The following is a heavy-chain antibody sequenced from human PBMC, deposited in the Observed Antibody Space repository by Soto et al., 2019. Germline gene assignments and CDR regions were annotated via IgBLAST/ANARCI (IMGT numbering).Heavy chain of an antibody. CDR2: IYHSGST. V-gene: IGHV4-30-2*01. CDR1: GGSISSGGYS. CDR3: ARGSAYEQNWFDP. J-gene: IGHJ5*02. D-gene: IGHD5-12*01. Sequence: PSETLSITCAGSGGSISSGGYSWSWIRQPPGKGLEWIGYIYHSGSTYYNPSLKSRVTISVDRSKNQFSLKLSSVTAADTAVYYCARGSAYEQNWFDPWGQGTQVTVSS.